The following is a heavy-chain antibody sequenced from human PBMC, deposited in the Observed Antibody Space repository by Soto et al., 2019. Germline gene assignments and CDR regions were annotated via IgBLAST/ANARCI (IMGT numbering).Heavy chain of an antibody. CDR3: ATDAYCNEPGRHLVW. CDR2: IAYDGSIE. CDR1: GFTFTAYG. V-gene: IGHV3-30*03. D-gene: IGHD2-15*01. Sequence: GGYLRLSCAASGFTFTAYGMHWVRQAPGRGLEGVSFIAYDGSIEYYTDSVKGPFTISRDNSKYTLSLQINRVMVEATYVYFCATDAYCNEPGRHLVWWGQGTLDTVSS. J-gene: IGHJ4*02.